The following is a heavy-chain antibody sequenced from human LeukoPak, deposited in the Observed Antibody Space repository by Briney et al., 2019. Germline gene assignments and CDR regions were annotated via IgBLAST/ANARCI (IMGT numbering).Heavy chain of an antibody. CDR2: IRPDESER. D-gene: IGHD3-10*01. V-gene: IGHV3-7*01. J-gene: IGHJ4*02. CDR1: GFTFSDFW. Sequence: GGSLRLSCAASGFTFSDFWMSWVRQAPGKGLEWVANIRPDESERYFVDSVKGRFTTSRDNAKNSLDLQMNSLRAEDTAVYYCARDITPDYWGQGTLVTVSS. CDR3: ARDITPDY.